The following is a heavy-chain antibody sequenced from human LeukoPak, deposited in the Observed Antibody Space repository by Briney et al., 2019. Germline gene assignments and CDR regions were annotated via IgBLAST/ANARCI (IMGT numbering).Heavy chain of an antibody. CDR3: ASEIVGATRRYFDY. Sequence: SETLSLTCTVSGVSISSGIYYWAWIRQPPGKGLEWIGYIYYSGSTNYNPSLKSRVTISVDTSKNQFSLKLSSVTAADTAVYYCASEIVGATRRYFDYWGQGTLVTVSS. D-gene: IGHD1-26*01. CDR1: GVSISSGIYY. V-gene: IGHV4-61*01. CDR2: IYYSGST. J-gene: IGHJ4*02.